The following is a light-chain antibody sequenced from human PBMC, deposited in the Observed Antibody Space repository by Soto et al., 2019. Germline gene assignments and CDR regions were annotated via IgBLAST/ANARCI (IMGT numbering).Light chain of an antibody. CDR3: QSYDSSLSGFYV. Sequence: QSVLTQPPSVSGAPGQRVTISCTGSSSNIGAGYDVHWYQQLPGRAPKLLIYANSNRPSGVPDRFSGSRSGTSASLAITGLQAGDEADYSCQSYDSSLSGFYVFGTGTKVTVL. CDR1: SSNIGAGYD. CDR2: ANS. V-gene: IGLV1-40*01. J-gene: IGLJ1*01.